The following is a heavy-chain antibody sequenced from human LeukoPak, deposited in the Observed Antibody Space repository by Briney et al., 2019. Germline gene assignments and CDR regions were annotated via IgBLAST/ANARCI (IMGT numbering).Heavy chain of an antibody. J-gene: IGHJ3*02. V-gene: IGHV4-59*01. CDR3: AREDCSGGSCYGLDAFDI. Sequence: PSETLSLTCTVSGGSISSYYWSWIRQPPGKGLEWIGYIYYSGSTNYNPSLKSRVTISVDTSKNQFSLKLSSVTAADTAVYYCAREDCSGGSCYGLDAFDIWGQGTMVTVSS. D-gene: IGHD2-15*01. CDR2: IYYSGST. CDR1: GGSISSYY.